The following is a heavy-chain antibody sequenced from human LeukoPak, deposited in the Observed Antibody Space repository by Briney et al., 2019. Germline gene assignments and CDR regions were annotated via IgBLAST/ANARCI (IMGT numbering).Heavy chain of an antibody. Sequence: ASVNVSCKASGYTFTSYGISWVRQAPGQGLEWMGWISAYNGNTNYAQKLQGRVTMTTDTSTSTAYMELRSLRSDDTAVYYCARVKCSSTSCYWIPDYYYGMDVWGQGTTVTVSS. D-gene: IGHD2-2*01. CDR3: ARVKCSSTSCYWIPDYYYGMDV. J-gene: IGHJ6*02. V-gene: IGHV1-18*01. CDR1: GYTFTSYG. CDR2: ISAYNGNT.